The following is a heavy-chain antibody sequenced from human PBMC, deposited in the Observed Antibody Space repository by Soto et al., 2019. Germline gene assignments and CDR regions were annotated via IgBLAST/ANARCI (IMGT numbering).Heavy chain of an antibody. CDR2: IYDSGST. J-gene: IGHJ5*02. CDR3: ARDNGGGP. CDR1: GGSISSGDYY. D-gene: IGHD4-17*01. V-gene: IGHV4-30-4*01. Sequence: QVQLQESGPGLVKPSQTLSLTCTVSGGSISSGDYYWSWIRQPPGKGLEWIGYIYDSGSTYYNSSLKSRFNITLDPSKNQFSLKLTSVTAADTAVYYCARDNGGGPWGQGTLVTVSS.